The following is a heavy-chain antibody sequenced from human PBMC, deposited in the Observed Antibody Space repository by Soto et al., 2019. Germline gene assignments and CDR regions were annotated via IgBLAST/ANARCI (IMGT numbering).Heavy chain of an antibody. J-gene: IGHJ6*02. Sequence: QLQLQESGPGLVKPSETLSLTCTVSGGSISSNSYYWAWIRQPPGKGLEWIGNIYYSGTTYYNPSLKSRVTISVDTSKNQFSLKLSSVTAADRAVYYCARHKGGYYSGVDVWGQGTTVTVSS. D-gene: IGHD3-16*01. V-gene: IGHV4-39*01. CDR3: ARHKGGYYSGVDV. CDR1: GGSISSNSYY. CDR2: IYYSGTT.